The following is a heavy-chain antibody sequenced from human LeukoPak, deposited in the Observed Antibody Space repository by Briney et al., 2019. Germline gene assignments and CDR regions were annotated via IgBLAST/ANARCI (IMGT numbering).Heavy chain of an antibody. J-gene: IGHJ4*02. Sequence: PSETLSLTCTVSGYFISRGYYWGWIRQPPGKGLQWIGSIHHSGSTYYNPSLKSRVTISVDTSKNQFSLKLSSVTAADTAVYYCARTSSSGLVGGYYFDYWGQGTLVTVSS. V-gene: IGHV4-38-2*02. CDR2: IHHSGST. CDR1: GYFISRGYY. CDR3: ARTSSSGLVGGYYFDY. D-gene: IGHD6-19*01.